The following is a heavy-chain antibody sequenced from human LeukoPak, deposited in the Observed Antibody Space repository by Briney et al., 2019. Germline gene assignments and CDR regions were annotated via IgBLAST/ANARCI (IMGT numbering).Heavy chain of an antibody. V-gene: IGHV3-23*01. CDR2: ISGSGGST. CDR1: GFTFSSYA. CDR3: ATGGILTGVDY. D-gene: IGHD3-9*01. J-gene: IGHJ4*02. Sequence: TGGSLRLSCAASGFTFSSYAMSWVRQAPGKGLEWVSAISGSGGSTYYADSVKGRFTISRDNSKNTLHLQMNSLRAEDTAVYYCATGGILTGVDYWGQGTLVTVSS.